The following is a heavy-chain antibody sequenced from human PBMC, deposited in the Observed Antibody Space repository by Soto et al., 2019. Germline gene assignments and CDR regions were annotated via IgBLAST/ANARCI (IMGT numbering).Heavy chain of an antibody. CDR2: INHSGST. CDR3: ARLFDYGDSNDAFDI. CDR1: GGSFSGYY. J-gene: IGHJ3*02. Sequence: SSETLSLTCAVYGGSFSGYYWSWIRQPPGKGLEWIGEINHSGSTNYNPSLKSRVTISVDTSKNQFSLKLSSVTAADTAVYYCARLFDYGDSNDAFDIWGQGTMVTVSS. D-gene: IGHD4-17*01. V-gene: IGHV4-34*01.